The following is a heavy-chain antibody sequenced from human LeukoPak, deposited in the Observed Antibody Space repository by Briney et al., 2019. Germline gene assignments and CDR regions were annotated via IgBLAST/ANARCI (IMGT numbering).Heavy chain of an antibody. Sequence: GGSLRLSCAASGFTVSSNYMSWVRQAPGKGLEWVSVIYSGGSTYYADSVKGRFTISRDNSKNTLYLQMNSLGAEDTAVYYCAREAGTGFLHYYYYGMDVWGQGTTVTVSS. CDR2: IYSGGST. J-gene: IGHJ6*02. V-gene: IGHV3-53*01. CDR3: AREAGTGFLHYYYYGMDV. CDR1: GFTVSSNY. D-gene: IGHD2-8*02.